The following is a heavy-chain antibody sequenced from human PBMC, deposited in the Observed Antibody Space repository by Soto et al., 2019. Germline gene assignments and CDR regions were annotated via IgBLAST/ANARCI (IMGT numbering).Heavy chain of an antibody. CDR3: ARGWYEMATIPFDY. CDR1: GGSISSYY. D-gene: IGHD5-12*01. CDR2: IYYSGST. V-gene: IGHV4-59*01. J-gene: IGHJ4*02. Sequence: PSETLSLTCTVSGGSISSYYWSWIRQPPGKGLEWIGYIYYSGSTNYNPSLKSRVTISVDTSKNQFSLKLSSVTAADTAVYYCARGWYEMATIPFDYWGQGTLVTVSS.